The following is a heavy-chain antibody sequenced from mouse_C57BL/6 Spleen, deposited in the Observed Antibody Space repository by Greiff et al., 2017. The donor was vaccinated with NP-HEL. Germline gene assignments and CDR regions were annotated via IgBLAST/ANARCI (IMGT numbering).Heavy chain of an antibody. CDR2: INPNNGGT. D-gene: IGHD1-1*01. J-gene: IGHJ2*01. Sequence: EVQLQQSGPELVKPGASVKISCKASGYTFTDYYMNWVKQSHGKSLEWIGDINPNNGGTSYNQKFKGKATLTVDKSSSTAYMELLSLTSEDSAVYYWSRRRYYYGSFDDWGQGTTLTVSS. CDR1: GYTFTDYY. V-gene: IGHV1-26*01. CDR3: SRRRYYYGSFDD.